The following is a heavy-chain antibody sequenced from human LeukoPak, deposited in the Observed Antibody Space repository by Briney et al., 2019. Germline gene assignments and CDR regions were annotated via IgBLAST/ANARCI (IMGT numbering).Heavy chain of an antibody. CDR1: GFTFSDYE. CDR2: ISTSGDTI. Sequence: GGSLRLSCAASGFTFSDYEINWVRQAPGKGLEWVSYISTSGDTIKYSDSVKGRFTISRDNAKNSVYLQMNSLRAEDTAVYYCARGPTNYFDYWGQGTLVTVSS. D-gene: IGHD4-11*01. CDR3: ARGPTNYFDY. J-gene: IGHJ4*02. V-gene: IGHV3-48*03.